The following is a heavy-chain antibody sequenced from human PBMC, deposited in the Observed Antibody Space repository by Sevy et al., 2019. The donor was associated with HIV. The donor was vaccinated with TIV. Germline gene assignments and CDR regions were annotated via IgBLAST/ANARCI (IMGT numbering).Heavy chain of an antibody. D-gene: IGHD4-4*01. CDR2: MFHSGNT. V-gene: IGHV4-38-2*02. CDR1: GYSISSGYY. Sequence: SETLSLNCTVSGYSISSGYYWGWIRQPPGKGLEWIGSMFHSGNTYCSPSLKSRVTLSADTSKNQFSLKLSSVTAADTAVYYCARTDYKLFYYYGMDVWGQGTTVTVSS. CDR3: ARTDYKLFYYYGMDV. J-gene: IGHJ6*02.